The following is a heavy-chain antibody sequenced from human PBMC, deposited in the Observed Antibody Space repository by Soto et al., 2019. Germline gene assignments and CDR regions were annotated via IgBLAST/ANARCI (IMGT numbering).Heavy chain of an antibody. CDR1: GFIFTSYW. CDR3: ARQNSAGGSYPSED. CDR2: IDPKDSYT. Sequence: EVQLVQSGAEVKKPGDSLTISCMGSGFIFTSYWISRVRQMPGKDLEWMGRIDPKDSYTNYSPSFQAHVTISPDKSVSTAHLRTSLLNASYAAIYYCARQNSAGGSYPSEDWGQGALVSVSS. J-gene: IGHJ4*02. D-gene: IGHD2-15*01. V-gene: IGHV5-10-1*03.